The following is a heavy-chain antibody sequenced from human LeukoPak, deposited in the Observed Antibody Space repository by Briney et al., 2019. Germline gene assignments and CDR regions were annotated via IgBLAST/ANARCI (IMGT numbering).Heavy chain of an antibody. D-gene: IGHD1-26*01. CDR1: GLTFSFYW. Sequence: PGGSLRLSCAASGLTFSFYWMNWVRQAPGKGLEWVANIKQDGSDKYYVDSVKGRFTISRDNAKNSLYLQMNSLGAEDTAVYYCARGSGSFDIWGQGTMVTVSS. CDR3: ARGSGSFDI. J-gene: IGHJ3*02. CDR2: IKQDGSDK. V-gene: IGHV3-7*04.